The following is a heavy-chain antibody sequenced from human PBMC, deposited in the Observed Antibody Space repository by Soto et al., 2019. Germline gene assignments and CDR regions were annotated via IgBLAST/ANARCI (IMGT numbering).Heavy chain of an antibody. J-gene: IGHJ4*02. Sequence: GGSLRLSCAASGFTFDDYTMHWVRQAPGKGLEWVSLISWDGGSTYYADSVKGRFTISRDNAKSSLYLQMNSLRAEDTAVYYCARVIAATDSLWGQGTLVTVSS. CDR1: GFTFDDYT. CDR2: ISWDGGST. CDR3: ARVIAATDSL. V-gene: IGHV3-43*01. D-gene: IGHD6-13*01.